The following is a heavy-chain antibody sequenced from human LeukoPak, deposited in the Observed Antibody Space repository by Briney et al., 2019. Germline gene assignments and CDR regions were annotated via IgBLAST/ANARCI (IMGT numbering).Heavy chain of an antibody. CDR1: GYTXTGYY. J-gene: IGHJ5*02. CDR3: ARNAVAGTIDWFDP. V-gene: IGHV1-2*02. Sequence: ASVKVSCKASGYTXTGYYMHWVRQAPGQGLEWMGWIDPNSGGTNYAQKFQGRVTMTRDTSISTAYMELSRLRSDDTAVYYCARNAVAGTIDWFDPWGQGTLVTVSS. D-gene: IGHD6-19*01. CDR2: IDPNSGGT.